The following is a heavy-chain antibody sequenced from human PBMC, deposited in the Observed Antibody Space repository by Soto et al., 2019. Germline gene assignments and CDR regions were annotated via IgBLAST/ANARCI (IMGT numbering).Heavy chain of an antibody. J-gene: IGHJ4*02. D-gene: IGHD6-13*01. CDR2: INHSGST. CDR1: GGSFSGYY. CDR3: ARGGRQQLIPTPISYKIDY. V-gene: IGHV4-34*01. Sequence: QVQLQQWGAGLLKPPETLSLTCAVYGGSFSGYYWSWIRQPPGKGLEWIGEINHSGSTNYHPSLRSRVTISGDMSKNQFSLKLSSVTAADTAVYYCARGGRQQLIPTPISYKIDYWGQGTLVTVSS.